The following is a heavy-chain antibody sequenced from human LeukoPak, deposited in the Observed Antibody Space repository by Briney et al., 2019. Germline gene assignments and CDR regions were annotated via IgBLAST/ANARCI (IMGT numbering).Heavy chain of an antibody. CDR1: GGSISSYY. CDR3: ARPPTYYYDSSGYYAFDI. J-gene: IGHJ3*02. V-gene: IGHV4-59*12. CDR2: IYYSGST. D-gene: IGHD3-22*01. Sequence: ASETLSLTCTVSGGSISSYYWSWIRQPPGKGLEWIGYIYYSGSTNYNPSLKSRVTISVDTSKNQFSLKLSSVTAADTAVYYCARPPTYYYDSSGYYAFDIWGQGTMVTVSS.